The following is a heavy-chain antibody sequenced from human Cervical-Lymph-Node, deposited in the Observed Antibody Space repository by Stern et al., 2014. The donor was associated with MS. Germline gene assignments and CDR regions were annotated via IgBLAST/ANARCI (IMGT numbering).Heavy chain of an antibody. J-gene: IGHJ4*02. CDR2: FSPSTNRT. Sequence: VQLVESGAEVKKPGASVRISCKTTGHTVTTYSMHWIQQAPGQGLEWIGIFSPSTNRTTLAQTYQGRVTVTWDTSTSTLYLGLSSLQSDDTAVYYCATPLPFALWGQGTLVTVSS. CDR3: ATPLPFAL. CDR1: GHTVTTYS. V-gene: IGHV1-46*01.